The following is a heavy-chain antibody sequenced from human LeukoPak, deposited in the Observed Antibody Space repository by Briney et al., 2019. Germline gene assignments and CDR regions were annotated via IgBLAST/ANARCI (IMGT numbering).Heavy chain of an antibody. CDR1: GFIFSSST. Sequence: TGESLRLSCAASGFIFSSSTMNWVRRAPGKGLEWVSSISSTSDYIYYADSVRGRFTISRDNAKNALYLQMNSLRAEDTAVYYCVRIPHSANFPNCLDPWGQGTLVTVSS. CDR3: VRIPHSANFPNCLDP. J-gene: IGHJ5*02. D-gene: IGHD4/OR15-4a*01. V-gene: IGHV3-21*01. CDR2: ISSTSDYI.